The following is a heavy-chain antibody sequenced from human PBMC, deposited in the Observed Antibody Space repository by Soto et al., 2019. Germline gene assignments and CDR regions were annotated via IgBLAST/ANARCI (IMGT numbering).Heavy chain of an antibody. J-gene: IGHJ6*02. Sequence: PSETLSLTCAVSGGSISSSNWWSWVRQPPGKGLEWIGEIYHSGSTNYNPSLKSRVTISVDKSKNQFSLKLSSVTAADTAVYYCARADDYGDYGYYYYGMDVWGQGTTVT. CDR1: GGSISSSNW. V-gene: IGHV4-4*02. CDR2: IYHSGST. CDR3: ARADDYGDYGYYYYGMDV. D-gene: IGHD4-17*01.